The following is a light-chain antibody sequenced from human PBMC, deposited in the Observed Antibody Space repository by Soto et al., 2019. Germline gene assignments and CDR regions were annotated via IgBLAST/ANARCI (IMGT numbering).Light chain of an antibody. V-gene: IGKV1-39*01. Sequence: DIQITHAPSYLSAXVEDRVITACLARQSISGSLIWYQHKPPQXPTVRXYAASNLQSGGPSRFSGSGSATDFTRTISSLQPEDFATYYGQQGYSTPITFGQGTRLEIK. J-gene: IGKJ5*01. CDR2: AAS. CDR3: QQGYSTPIT. CDR1: QSISGS.